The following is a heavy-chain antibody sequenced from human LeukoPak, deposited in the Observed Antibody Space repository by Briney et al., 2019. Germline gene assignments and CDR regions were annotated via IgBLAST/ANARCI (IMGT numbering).Heavy chain of an antibody. CDR1: GFTFSSYS. Sequence: GGSLRLSCAASGFTFSSYSMNWVRQAPGKGLEWVSSISSSSSYIYYADSVKGRFTISRDNAKTLLYLQMNSLRAEDTAVYYCASIVLRYFDWSPSLDYWGQGTLVTVSS. V-gene: IGHV3-21*01. CDR3: ASIVLRYFDWSPSLDY. CDR2: ISSSSSYI. J-gene: IGHJ4*02. D-gene: IGHD3-9*01.